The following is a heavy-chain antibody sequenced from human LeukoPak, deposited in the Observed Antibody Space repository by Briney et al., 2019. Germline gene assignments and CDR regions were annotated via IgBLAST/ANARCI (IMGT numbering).Heavy chain of an antibody. CDR3: ARGSWIQLWLRAYDAFDI. Sequence: ASVKVSCKASGYTFTSYAMNWVRQAPGQGLEWMGWINTNTGNPTYAQGFTGRFVFSLDTSVSTAYLQISSLKAEDTAVYYCARGSWIQLWLRAYDAFDIWGQGTMVTVSS. CDR1: GYTFTSYA. V-gene: IGHV7-4-1*02. CDR2: INTNTGNP. J-gene: IGHJ3*02. D-gene: IGHD5-18*01.